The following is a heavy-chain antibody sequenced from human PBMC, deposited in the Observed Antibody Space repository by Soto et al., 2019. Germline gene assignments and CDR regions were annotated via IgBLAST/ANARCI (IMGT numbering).Heavy chain of an antibody. D-gene: IGHD2-2*01. J-gene: IGHJ3*02. CDR2: ISSSSTYI. CDR3: ARDAEGVPAAPPLYSI. CDR1: GFTFSSYS. V-gene: IGHV3-21*01. Sequence: GGSLRLSCAASGFTFSSYSMNWVRQAPGKGLEWVSSISSSSTYIYYADSVKGRFTISRDNAKNSLYLQMNSLRAEDTAVYYCARDAEGVPAAPPLYSISGQGTMVTVSS.